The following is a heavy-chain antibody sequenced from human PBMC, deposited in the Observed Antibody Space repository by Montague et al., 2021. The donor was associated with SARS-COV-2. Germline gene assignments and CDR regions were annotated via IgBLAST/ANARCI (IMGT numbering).Heavy chain of an antibody. CDR2: ISYDGSNK. D-gene: IGHD3-3*01. J-gene: IGHJ6*03. Sequence: SLRLSCAASGFTFSSYGMHWVRQAPGKGLEWVAVISYDGSNKYYADSVKGRFTISRDNSKNTLYLQMNSLRAEDTAVYYCAKGDLVEWYYMDVWGKGTTVTVSS. V-gene: IGHV3-30*18. CDR3: AKGDLVEWYYMDV. CDR1: GFTFSSYG.